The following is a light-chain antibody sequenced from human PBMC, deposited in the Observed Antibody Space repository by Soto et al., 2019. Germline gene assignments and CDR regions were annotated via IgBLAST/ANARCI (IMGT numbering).Light chain of an antibody. CDR3: QQYNNRPPVT. CDR2: GAS. Sequence: EIVMTQSPATLSVSPGERATLSCRASQSVSRNLAWYQQKPGQAPRPLIYGASARATGIPARFSGSGSGTEFTLNIDSLQSEDFAVYYCQQYNNRPPVTFGPGTKVDIK. CDR1: QSVSRN. V-gene: IGKV3-15*01. J-gene: IGKJ3*01.